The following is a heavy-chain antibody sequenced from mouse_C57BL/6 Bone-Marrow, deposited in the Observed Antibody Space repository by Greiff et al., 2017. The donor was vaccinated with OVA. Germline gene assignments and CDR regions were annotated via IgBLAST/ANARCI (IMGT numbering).Heavy chain of an antibody. CDR1: GYTFTSYW. Sequence: VQLQQPGAELVKPGASVKLSCKASGYTFTSYWMHWVKQRPGQGLEWIGMIHPNSGSTNYNEKFKSKATLTVDKSSSTAYMQLSSLTSEDSAVYYCARAYDYQAWFAYWGQGTLVTASA. J-gene: IGHJ3*01. D-gene: IGHD2-4*01. V-gene: IGHV1-64*01. CDR3: ARAYDYQAWFAY. CDR2: IHPNSGST.